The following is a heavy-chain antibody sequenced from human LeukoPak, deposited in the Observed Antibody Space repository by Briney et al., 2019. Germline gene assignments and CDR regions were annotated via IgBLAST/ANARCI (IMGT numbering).Heavy chain of an antibody. D-gene: IGHD3-10*01. CDR1: GGSISSGSYY. J-gene: IGHJ4*02. CDR3: ARHPPMRTRGVLDY. CDR2: IYSSGST. Sequence: PSETLSLTCTVSGGSISSGSYYWSWIRQPAGKGLEWIGRIYSSGSTNYNPSLKSRVTISLDTSKNQFSLKLSSVTAADTAVYYCARHPPMRTRGVLDYWGQGTLVTVSS. V-gene: IGHV4-61*02.